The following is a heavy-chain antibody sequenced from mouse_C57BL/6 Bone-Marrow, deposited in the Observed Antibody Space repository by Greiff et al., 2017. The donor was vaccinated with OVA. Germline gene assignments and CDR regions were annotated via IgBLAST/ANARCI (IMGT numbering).Heavy chain of an antibody. CDR3: ARAGQLSLFAY. J-gene: IGHJ3*01. CDR2: ISDGGSYT. D-gene: IGHD3-2*01. CDR1: GFTFSSYA. V-gene: IGHV5-4*01. Sequence: EVQGVESGGGLVKPGGSLKLSCAASGFTFSSYAMSWVRQTPEKRLEWVATISDGGSYTYYPANVQGRFTISRDNAKNNLYLQMSHLKSEDTAMYYCARAGQLSLFAYWGQGTLVTVSA.